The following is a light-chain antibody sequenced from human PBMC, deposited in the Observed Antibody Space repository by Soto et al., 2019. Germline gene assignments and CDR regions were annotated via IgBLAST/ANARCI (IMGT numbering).Light chain of an antibody. J-gene: IGKJ2*01. CDR3: QHYNNYPYT. Sequence: DIQMTQSPSSVSASVGDRVTITCRASQGISSWLAWYQQKPGKAPKLLIYRASTLESGVSSRFSGSGSGTEFTLTISGLQPDDFATYYCQHYNNYPYTFGQGTNLEI. CDR2: RAS. CDR1: QGISSW. V-gene: IGKV1-5*03.